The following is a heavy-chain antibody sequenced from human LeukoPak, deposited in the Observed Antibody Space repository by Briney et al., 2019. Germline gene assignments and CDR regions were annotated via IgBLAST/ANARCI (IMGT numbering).Heavy chain of an antibody. CDR1: GFTFSNYA. J-gene: IGHJ3*02. V-gene: IGHV3-23*01. CDR3: ARDPNGDYVGAFEM. Sequence: GGSLRLSCAASGFTFSNYAMIWVRRAPGGGLEWVSAIRSGGGGTLYADSVKGRFTISRDNSKNTLFLQMNNMRAEDTAVYYCARDPNGDYVGAFEMWGPGTEVTVS. D-gene: IGHD4-17*01. CDR2: IRSGGGGT.